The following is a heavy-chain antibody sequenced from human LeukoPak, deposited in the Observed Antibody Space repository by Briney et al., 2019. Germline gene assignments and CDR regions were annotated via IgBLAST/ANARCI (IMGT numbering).Heavy chain of an antibody. CDR1: GYSFISYW. CDR2: IYPGDSDT. V-gene: IGHV5-51*01. J-gene: IGHJ4*02. D-gene: IGHD1-26*01. Sequence: GESLKISCKGSGYSFISYWIGWVRQMPGKGLEWMGIIYPGDSDTRYSPSFQGQVTISADKSISTAYLQWSSLKASDTAMYYCARGGSVEWELLWGSLGDYWGQGTLVTVSS. CDR3: ARGGSVEWELLWGSLGDY.